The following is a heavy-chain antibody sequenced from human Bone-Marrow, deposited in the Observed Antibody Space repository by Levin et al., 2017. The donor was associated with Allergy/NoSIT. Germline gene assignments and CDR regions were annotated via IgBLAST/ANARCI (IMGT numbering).Heavy chain of an antibody. J-gene: IGHJ6*02. CDR2: ISSSSSYI. D-gene: IGHD2-15*01. Sequence: GESLKISCAASGLTFSSYSMNWVRQAPGKGLEWVSSISSSSSYIYYADSVKGRFTISRDNAKNSLYLQMNSLRAEDTAVYYCARDGGYCSGGSCRSYYYGMDVWGQGTTVTVSS. V-gene: IGHV3-21*01. CDR1: GLTFSSYS. CDR3: ARDGGYCSGGSCRSYYYGMDV.